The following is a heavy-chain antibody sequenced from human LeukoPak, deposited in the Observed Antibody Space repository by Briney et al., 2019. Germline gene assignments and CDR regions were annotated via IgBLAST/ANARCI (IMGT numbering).Heavy chain of an antibody. Sequence: PGGSLRLSCAASGFTFSGSAMHWVRQASGKGLEWVGRIRSKANSYATAYAASVKGRFTISRDDSKNTAYLQMNSLKTEDTAVYYCTRHVPPNYYDSSGYYGYWGQGTLVTVSS. CDR2: IRSKANSYAT. D-gene: IGHD3-22*01. CDR3: TRHVPPNYYDSSGYYGY. CDR1: GFTFSGSA. V-gene: IGHV3-73*01. J-gene: IGHJ4*02.